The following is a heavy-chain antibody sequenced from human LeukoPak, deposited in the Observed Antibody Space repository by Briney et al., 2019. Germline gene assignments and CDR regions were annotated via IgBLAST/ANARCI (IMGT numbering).Heavy chain of an antibody. V-gene: IGHV3-21*01. CDR1: GFTFSSYS. CDR3: ARAGSGSYYMNWFDP. Sequence: GGSLRLSCAASGFTFSSYSMNWVGQAPWKGLEWVSSISSSSSYIYYADSVKGRFTISRDNAKNSLYLQMNSLRAEDTAVYYCARAGSGSYYMNWFDPWGQGTLVTVSS. D-gene: IGHD3-10*01. CDR2: ISSSSSYI. J-gene: IGHJ5*02.